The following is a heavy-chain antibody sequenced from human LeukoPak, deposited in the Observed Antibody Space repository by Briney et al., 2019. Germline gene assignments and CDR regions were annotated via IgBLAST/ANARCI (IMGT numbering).Heavy chain of an antibody. J-gene: IGHJ6*02. Sequence: ASVKVSCKASGYTFTSYGISWVRQAPGQGLEWMGWISAYNGNTNYAQKLQGRVTMTTDTSTSTAYMELRSLRSDDTAVYYCARYWEDYDILTGYLGYYYYGMDVWGQGTTVTVSS. CDR3: ARYWEDYDILTGYLGYYYYGMDV. D-gene: IGHD3-9*01. V-gene: IGHV1-18*01. CDR1: GYTFTSYG. CDR2: ISAYNGNT.